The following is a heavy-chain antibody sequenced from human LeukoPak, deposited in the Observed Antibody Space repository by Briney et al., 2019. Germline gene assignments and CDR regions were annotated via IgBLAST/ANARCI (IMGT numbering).Heavy chain of an antibody. CDR2: IYSGGST. CDR1: GFTVSSNY. CDR3: AGRDSGYDYGVFDY. Sequence: PGGSLRLSCAASGFTVSSNYMSWVRQAPGKGLEWVSVIYSGGSTYYADSVKGRFTISRDNSKNTLYLQMNSLRAEDTAVYYCAGRDSGYDYGVFDYWGQGTRVTVSS. D-gene: IGHD5-12*01. V-gene: IGHV3-66*02. J-gene: IGHJ4*02.